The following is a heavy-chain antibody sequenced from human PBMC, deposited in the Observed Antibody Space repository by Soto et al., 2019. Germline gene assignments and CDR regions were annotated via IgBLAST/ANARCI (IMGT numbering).Heavy chain of an antibody. CDR1: GGTFSSYA. J-gene: IGHJ4*02. V-gene: IGHV1-69*13. CDR3: AIPLGPYYYDSSGYYYAFDY. Sequence: SVKVSCKASGGTFSSYAISWVRQAPGQGLEWMGGIIPIFGTANYAQKFQGRVTITADESTSTAYMELSSLRSEDTAVYYCAIPLGPYYYDSSGYYYAFDYWGQGTLVTVSS. D-gene: IGHD3-22*01. CDR2: IIPIFGTA.